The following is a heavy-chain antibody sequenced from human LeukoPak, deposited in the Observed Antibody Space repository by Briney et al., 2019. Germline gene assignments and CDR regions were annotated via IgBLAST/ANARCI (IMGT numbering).Heavy chain of an antibody. Sequence: SETLSLTCTVSGGSISSYYWSWIRQPAGKGLEWIGRIYTSGSTNYNPSLKSRVTMSVDTCKNQFSLKLSSVTAADTAVYYCARDLVVADAFDYWGQGTLVTASS. D-gene: IGHD2-15*01. J-gene: IGHJ4*02. CDR2: IYTSGST. CDR3: ARDLVVADAFDY. CDR1: GGSISSYY. V-gene: IGHV4-4*07.